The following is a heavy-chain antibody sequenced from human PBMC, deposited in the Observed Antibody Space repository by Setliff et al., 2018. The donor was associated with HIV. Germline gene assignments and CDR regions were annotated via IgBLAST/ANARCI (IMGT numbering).Heavy chain of an antibody. J-gene: IGHJ5*02. CDR1: GYTFTSYG. Sequence: GASVKVSCKASGYTFTSYGISWVRQAPGQGLEWMGWINANSGSPTYAQAFTGRFLFSVDTVVATAYLQINNLKTEDTAVYYCARGLYGDYGGDLNWLDPWGHGTRVTVS. CDR3: ARGLYGDYGGDLNWLDP. CDR2: INANSGSP. V-gene: IGHV7-4-1*02. D-gene: IGHD4-17*01.